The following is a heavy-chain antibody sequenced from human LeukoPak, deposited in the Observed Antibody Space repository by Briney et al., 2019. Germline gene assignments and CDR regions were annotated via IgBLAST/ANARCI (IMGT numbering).Heavy chain of an antibody. V-gene: IGHV1-69*04. CDR1: GGTFSSYA. CDR2: IIPILGIA. D-gene: IGHD3-22*01. J-gene: IGHJ4*02. CDR3: ARVDTMIVVVMAPFDY. Sequence: GSSVKVSCKASGGTFSSYAISWVRQAPGQGLEWMGRIIPILGIANYAQKFQGRVTITADKSTSTAYMELSSLRSEDTAVYYCARVDTMIVVVMAPFDYWGQGTLVTVSS.